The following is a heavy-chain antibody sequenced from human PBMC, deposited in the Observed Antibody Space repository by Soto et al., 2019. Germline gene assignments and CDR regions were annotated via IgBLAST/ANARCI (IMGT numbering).Heavy chain of an antibody. D-gene: IGHD3-16*02. CDR2: IYYSGST. CDR3: ARDPGMITFGGVIVHYGMDV. J-gene: IGHJ6*02. CDR1: SGSMSSGGYY. Sequence: SETRSRACTVSSGSMSSGGYYWIWIRQHPGKVLEWIGYIYYSGSTYYNPSLKSRVTISVDTSKNQFSLKLSSVTAADTAVYYCARDPGMITFGGVIVHYGMDVWGQGTTVTVSS. V-gene: IGHV4-31*03.